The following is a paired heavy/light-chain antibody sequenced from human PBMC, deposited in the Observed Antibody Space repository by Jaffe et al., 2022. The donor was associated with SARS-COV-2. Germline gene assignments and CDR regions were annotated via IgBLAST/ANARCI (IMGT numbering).Light chain of an antibody. V-gene: IGKV4-1*01. CDR2: WAS. Sequence: IVMTQSPDSLAVSLGERATINCTSSHSVLYSSNNRNYLAWYQQKPQQPPQLLFYWASTRESGVPDRFSGSGSGTDFTLTISSLQSEDVAVYYCQQYYNTPLTFGGGTKVEIK. J-gene: IGKJ4*01. CDR1: HSVLYSSNNRNY. CDR3: QQYYNTPLT.
Heavy chain of an antibody. D-gene: IGHD1-1*01. J-gene: IGHJ4*02. CDR2: INQDGGES. V-gene: IGHV3-7*03. Sequence: EVQLVESGGGLVQPGGSLRLSCTGSGFTFSKYWMNWVRQAPGKGLEWVANINQDGGESYFVESVKGRFTTSRDNAKNSVSLQMTSLRADDTAVYYCARGKFNSRVHPVDYWGLGSLVTVSS. CDR1: GFTFSKYW. CDR3: ARGKFNSRVHPVDY.